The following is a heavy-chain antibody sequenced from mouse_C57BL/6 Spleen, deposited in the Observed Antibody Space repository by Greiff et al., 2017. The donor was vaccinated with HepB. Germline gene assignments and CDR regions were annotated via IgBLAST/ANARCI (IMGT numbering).Heavy chain of an antibody. CDR1: GSTFTSYW. CDR2: IDPSDSYT. V-gene: IGHV1-69*01. Sequence: QVQLQQPGAELVMPGASVKLSCKASGSTFTSYWMPGVKQRPGQGLEWIGKIDPSDSYTNSNQKFKGKSTLTVDKSSSTAYMQRSSLTSEDSAVYYCARWGYGSSYCDYWGQVTTLTVSS. D-gene: IGHD1-1*01. J-gene: IGHJ2*01. CDR3: ARWGYGSSYCDY.